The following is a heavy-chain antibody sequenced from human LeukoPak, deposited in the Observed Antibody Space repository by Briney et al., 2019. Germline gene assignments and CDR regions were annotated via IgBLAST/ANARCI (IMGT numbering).Heavy chain of an antibody. J-gene: IGHJ3*02. CDR1: GYTLTELS. V-gene: IGHV1-24*01. D-gene: IGHD2-15*01. Sequence: ASVKFSCKVSGYTLTELSMHWVRQAPGKGLEWMGGFDPEDGETIYAQKFQGRVTMTEDTSTDTAYMELSSLRSEDTAVYYCATFKGFIAARPPYAFDIWGQGTMVTVSS. CDR3: ATFKGFIAARPPYAFDI. CDR2: FDPEDGET.